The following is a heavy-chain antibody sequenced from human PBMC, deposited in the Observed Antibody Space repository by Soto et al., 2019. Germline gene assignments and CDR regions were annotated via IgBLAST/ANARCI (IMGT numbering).Heavy chain of an antibody. CDR3: ARGEEQQLILYYYYGMDV. D-gene: IGHD6-13*01. J-gene: IGHJ6*02. CDR1: GGTFSSYA. Sequence: ASVKVSCKASGGTFSSYAISWVRQAPGQGLGWMGGIIPIFGTANYAQKFQGRVTITADESTSTAYMELSSLRSEDTAVYYCARGEEQQLILYYYYGMDVWGQGTTVTVSS. V-gene: IGHV1-69*13. CDR2: IIPIFGTA.